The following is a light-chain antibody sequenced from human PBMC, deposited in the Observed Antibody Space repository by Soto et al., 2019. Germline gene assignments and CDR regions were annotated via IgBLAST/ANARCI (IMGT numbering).Light chain of an antibody. CDR1: SSDIGVYNY. CDR3: CSYASSSSYV. Sequence: QSVLTQPRSVSGSPGQSVTISCTGTSSDIGVYNYVSWYKQHPGKAPKLLIFDVSSRPSGVPDRFSGSKSGNTASLTISGLQAEDEADYYCCSYASSSSYVFGTGTKVTVL. J-gene: IGLJ1*01. CDR2: DVS. V-gene: IGLV2-11*01.